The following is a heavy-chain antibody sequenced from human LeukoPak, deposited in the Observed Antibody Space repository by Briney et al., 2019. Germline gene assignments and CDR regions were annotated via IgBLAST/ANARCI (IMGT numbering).Heavy chain of an antibody. Sequence: SETLSLTCTVSGGSISSYYWSWIRQPPGKGLEWIGYIYYSGSTNCNPSLKSRVTISVDTSKNQFSLKLSSVTAADTAVYYCARVLGSGYDAWGQGTLVTVSS. D-gene: IGHD5-12*01. V-gene: IGHV4-59*01. CDR2: IYYSGST. CDR3: ARVLGSGYDA. J-gene: IGHJ5*02. CDR1: GGSISSYY.